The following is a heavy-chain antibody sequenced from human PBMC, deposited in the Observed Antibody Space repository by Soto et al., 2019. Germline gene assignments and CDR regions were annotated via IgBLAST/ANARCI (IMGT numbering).Heavy chain of an antibody. CDR2: ISAYNGNT. V-gene: IGHV1-18*01. CDR1: GYTFTSYG. Sequence: GASVKVSRKACGYTFTSYGISWVRQAPGQGLEWMGWISAYNGNTNYAQKLQGRVTMTTDTSTSTAYMELRSLRSDDTAVYYCARDRSGVVIENDAFDIWGQGTMVTVSS. J-gene: IGHJ3*02. CDR3: ARDRSGVVIENDAFDI. D-gene: IGHD3-3*01.